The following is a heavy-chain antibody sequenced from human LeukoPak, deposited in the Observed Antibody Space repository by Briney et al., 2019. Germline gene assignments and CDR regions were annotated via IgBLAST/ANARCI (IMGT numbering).Heavy chain of an antibody. CDR2: ISSSSSYI. D-gene: IGHD4-17*01. CDR1: GFTFSSYS. V-gene: IGHV3-21*01. J-gene: IGHJ4*02. CDR3: ASLIPPRVTTQGY. Sequence: GGSLRLSCAASGFTFSSYSMNWVRQAPGKGLEWVSSISSSSSYIYYADSVKGRFTISRDNAKNSLYLQINSLRAEDTAVYYFASLIPPRVTTQGYWGQGPLVTVSS.